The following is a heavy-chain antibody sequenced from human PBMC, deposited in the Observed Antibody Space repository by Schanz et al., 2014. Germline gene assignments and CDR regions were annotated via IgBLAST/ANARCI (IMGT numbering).Heavy chain of an antibody. V-gene: IGHV3-30-3*01. D-gene: IGHD6-13*01. CDR1: GFTFSDAW. J-gene: IGHJ4*02. CDR2: ISHDGHRD. Sequence: VQLVESGGGLVKPGGSLRLSCAASGFTFSDAWMTWVRQAPGKGLEWVAQISHDGHRDFYADSVKGRFTVSRDNYKNTLYLQMNSLSAEDTALYYCARDSGSSSWYPSDYWGQGTLVTVSS. CDR3: ARDSGSSSWYPSDY.